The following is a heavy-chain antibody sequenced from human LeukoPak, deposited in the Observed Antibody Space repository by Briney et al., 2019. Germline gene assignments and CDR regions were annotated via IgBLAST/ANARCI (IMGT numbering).Heavy chain of an antibody. Sequence: GGSLRLSCAASGFTFSNYWMQWVRQAPGKGLEWVASIKEDGSNKAYVDSVRGRFTISRDNAKNSLFLQVTSLRAEDTAVYYCARDRGATTFDYWGQGTLVAVPS. D-gene: IGHD4/OR15-4a*01. CDR1: GFTFSNYW. J-gene: IGHJ4*02. V-gene: IGHV3-7*01. CDR2: IKEDGSNK. CDR3: ARDRGATTFDY.